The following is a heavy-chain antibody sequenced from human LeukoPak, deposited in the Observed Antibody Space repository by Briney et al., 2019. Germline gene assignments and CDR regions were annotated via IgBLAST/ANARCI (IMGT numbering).Heavy chain of an antibody. J-gene: IGHJ3*02. D-gene: IGHD3-10*01. Sequence: SETLSLTCAVYGGSFSGYYWSWIRQPPGKGLEWIGEINHSGSTNYNPSLKSRVTMSVDTSKNQFSLKLSSVTAADTAVYYCARRPITMVRGYVNNAFDIWGQGTMVTASS. CDR2: INHSGST. CDR3: ARRPITMVRGYVNNAFDI. CDR1: GGSFSGYY. V-gene: IGHV4-34*01.